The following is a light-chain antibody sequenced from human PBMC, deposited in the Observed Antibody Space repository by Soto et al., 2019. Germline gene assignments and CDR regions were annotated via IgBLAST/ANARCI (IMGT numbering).Light chain of an antibody. CDR2: DVS. CDR3: CSYAGSFVV. V-gene: IGLV2-11*01. CDR1: SSDVGGYNY. Sequence: QSALTQPRSVSGSPGQSVTISCTGTSSDVGGYNYVSWYQQHPGKAPKLMIFDVSKRPSGVPDRFSGSKSRNTASLTISGLQAEDEADYYCCSYAGSFVVFGGGTKLTVL. J-gene: IGLJ2*01.